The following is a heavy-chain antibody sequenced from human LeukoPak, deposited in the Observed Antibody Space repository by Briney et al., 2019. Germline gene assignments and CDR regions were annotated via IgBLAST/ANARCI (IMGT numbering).Heavy chain of an antibody. Sequence: ASVKVSCKASGYTFTSYDINWVRQATGQGLEWMGWMNPNSGNTGYAQKFQGRVTMTRNTSISTAYMELSSLRSEDTAVYYCARVDDSSDEAGYWGQGTLVTISS. J-gene: IGHJ4*02. CDR3: ARVDDSSDEAGY. CDR1: GYTFTSYD. CDR2: MNPNSGNT. V-gene: IGHV1-8*01. D-gene: IGHD3-22*01.